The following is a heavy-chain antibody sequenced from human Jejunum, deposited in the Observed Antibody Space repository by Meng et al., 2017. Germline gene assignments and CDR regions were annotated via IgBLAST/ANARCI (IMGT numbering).Heavy chain of an antibody. D-gene: IGHD2-21*02. CDR1: GFTFSRYA. V-gene: IGHV3-33*01. Sequence: GGSLRLSCVVSGFTFSRYAMHWVRQAPGRGLEWVAVIWYDGSTKYYTESVKGRFTISRDNSKNTLYLQMSSLRAEDTAVYYCAREGLEMVTGPRSDAFDMWGQGTTVTVS. CDR3: AREGLEMVTGPRSDAFDM. J-gene: IGHJ3*02. CDR2: IWYDGSTK.